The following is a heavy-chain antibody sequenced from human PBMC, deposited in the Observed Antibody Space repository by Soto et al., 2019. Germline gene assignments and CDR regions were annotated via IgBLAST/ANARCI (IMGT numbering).Heavy chain of an antibody. D-gene: IGHD5-12*01. CDR3: ARVSGYYLPDY. CDR1: GYTFTNYA. J-gene: IGHJ4*02. Sequence: QVQLVQSGAEEKKPGASVKVSCKASGYTFTNYATHWVRQAPGHRLEWMGWINAGNGNTKYSQKFQGRVTITRDTSASTAYMELSSLRSEDTAVYYCARVSGYYLPDYWGQGTLVTVSS. V-gene: IGHV1-3*05. CDR2: INAGNGNT.